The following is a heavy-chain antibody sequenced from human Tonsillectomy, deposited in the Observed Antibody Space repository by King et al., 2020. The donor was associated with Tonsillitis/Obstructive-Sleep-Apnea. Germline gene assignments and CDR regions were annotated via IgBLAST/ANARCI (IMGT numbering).Heavy chain of an antibody. D-gene: IGHD5-12*01. CDR1: GYSFTSYW. Sequence: QLVQSGAEVKRPGESLRISCKGSGYSFTSYWITWVRQMAGKGLEWMGRIDPSDSYTNYSPSFQGHVTISADKSISTAYLQWSSLKALDTAMYYCARHEEHSGYDVSPNYGMDVWGQGTTVTVSS. CDR3: ARHEEHSGYDVSPNYGMDV. J-gene: IGHJ6*02. V-gene: IGHV5-10-1*03. CDR2: IDPSDSYT.